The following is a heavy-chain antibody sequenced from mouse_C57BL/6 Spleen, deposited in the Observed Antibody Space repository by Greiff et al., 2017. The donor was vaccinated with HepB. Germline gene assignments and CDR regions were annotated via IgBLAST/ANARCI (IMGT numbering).Heavy chain of an antibody. V-gene: IGHV1-69*01. CDR2: IDPSDSYT. J-gene: IGHJ4*01. D-gene: IGHD1-1*01. CDR1: GYTFTSYW. Sequence: VQLQQPGAELVMPGASVKLSCKASGYTFTSYWMHWVKQRPGQGLEWIGEIDPSDSYTNYNQKVKGKSTLTVDKSSSTAYMQLSSLTSEDSAVYYCAREGDGSRAMDYWGQGTSVTVSS. CDR3: AREGDGSRAMDY.